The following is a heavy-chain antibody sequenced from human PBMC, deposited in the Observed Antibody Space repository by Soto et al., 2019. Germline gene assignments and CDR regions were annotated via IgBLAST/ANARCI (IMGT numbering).Heavy chain of an antibody. CDR3: VRPSYSSSWFPFDR. J-gene: IGHJ4*02. CDR1: VFDFGDYY. CDR2: IDSGDGTT. D-gene: IGHD6-13*01. V-gene: IGHV3-11*01. Sequence: GGSLRLSCTGSVFDFGDYYMSWIRQAPGKGLEWVSYIDSGDGTTYYTDSVKGRFTISRDNAKKTVYLQMSSLRVEDTALYYCVRPSYSSSWFPFDRWGQGTLVTVSS.